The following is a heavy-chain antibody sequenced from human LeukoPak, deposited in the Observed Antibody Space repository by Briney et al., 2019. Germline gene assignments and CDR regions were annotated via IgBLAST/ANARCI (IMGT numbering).Heavy chain of an antibody. D-gene: IGHD4-4*01. V-gene: IGHV3-48*01. CDR3: ARDNATVTTDY. J-gene: IGHJ4*02. CDR2: ISSSSSTI. CDR1: GFTFSSYS. Sequence: PGGSLRLSCAASGFTFSSYSMNWVRQAPGKGLEWVSYISSSSSTIYYADSVKGRFTISRDNAKNSLYLQMNGLRAEDTAVYYCARDNATVTTDYWGQGTLVTVSS.